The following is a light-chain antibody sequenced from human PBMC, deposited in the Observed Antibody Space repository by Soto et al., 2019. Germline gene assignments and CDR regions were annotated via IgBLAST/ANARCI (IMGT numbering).Light chain of an antibody. Sequence: EIVLTQSPGTLSLSPGESATLSCRASQSVSSRSLAWYQQKPGQAPRLLIYGASSRATGIPDRFSGSGSGTDFTLAISRLEPEDFAVYYCQQYDNSPFTFGQGTKLEIK. CDR2: GAS. CDR3: QQYDNSPFT. CDR1: QSVSSRS. J-gene: IGKJ2*01. V-gene: IGKV3-20*01.